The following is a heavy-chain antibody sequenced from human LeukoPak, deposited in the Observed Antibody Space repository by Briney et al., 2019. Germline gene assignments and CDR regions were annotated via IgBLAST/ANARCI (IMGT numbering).Heavy chain of an antibody. D-gene: IGHD6-13*01. J-gene: IGHJ6*03. CDR2: IYTSGST. CDR3: ARTPTSRKRFLGGAATGTDYYYYYYMDV. CDR1: GSSISSYY. V-gene: IGHV4-4*07. Sequence: SETLSLACTVSGSSISSYYWSWIRQPAGKGLEWIGRIYTSGSTNYNPSLKSRVSMSVDTSKNQFSLKLRSVTAADTAVYYCARTPTSRKRFLGGAATGTDYYYYYYMDVWGKGTTVTISS.